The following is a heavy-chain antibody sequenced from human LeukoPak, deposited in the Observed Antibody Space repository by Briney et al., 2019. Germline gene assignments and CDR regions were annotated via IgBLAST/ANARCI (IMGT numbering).Heavy chain of an antibody. D-gene: IGHD2-15*01. J-gene: IGHJ4*02. V-gene: IGHV4-39*01. CDR1: GGSISSGASY. Sequence: PSETLSLTCTVSGGSISSGASYWGWIRQPPGKGLEWIVSIHYSGSTYYNPSLKSRVTISVDTSKNQFSLKLSSVTAADTAVYYCARRGYCSGGSCLFDYWGQGALVTASS. CDR3: ARRGYCSGGSCLFDY. CDR2: IHYSGST.